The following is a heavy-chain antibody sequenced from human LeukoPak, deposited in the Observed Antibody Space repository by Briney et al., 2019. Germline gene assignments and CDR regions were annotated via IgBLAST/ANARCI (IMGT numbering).Heavy chain of an antibody. CDR3: AKDQTPPLH. J-gene: IGHJ1*01. D-gene: IGHD4-23*01. CDR2: ISYDGSNK. V-gene: IGHV3-30*18. CDR1: GFTFSSYG. Sequence: GGSLRLPCAASGFTFSSYGMHWVRQAPGKGLEWVAVISYDGSNKYYADSVKGRFTISRDNSKNTLYLQMNSLRAEDTAVYYCAKDQTPPLHWGQGTLVTVSS.